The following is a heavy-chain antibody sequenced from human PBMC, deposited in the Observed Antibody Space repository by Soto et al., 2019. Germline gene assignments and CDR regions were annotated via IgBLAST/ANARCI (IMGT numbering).Heavy chain of an antibody. CDR2: IYYSGST. V-gene: IGHV4-31*03. J-gene: IGHJ6*02. Sequence: SETLSLTCTVSGGSISSGGYYWSWIRQHPGKGLEWIGYIYYSGSTYYNPSLKSRVTISVDTSKNQFSLKLSSVTAADTAVYYCARDSILELPYYYYGMDVWGQGTTVTV. CDR3: ARDSILELPYYYYGMDV. D-gene: IGHD1-7*01. CDR1: GGSISSGGYY.